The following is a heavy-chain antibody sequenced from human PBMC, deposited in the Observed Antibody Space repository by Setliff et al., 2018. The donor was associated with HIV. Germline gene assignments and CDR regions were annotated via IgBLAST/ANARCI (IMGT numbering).Heavy chain of an antibody. CDR2: LIPIVDIT. V-gene: IGHV1-69*10. Sequence: GASVKVSCKASGGTFSNYAFSWVRQAPGQGLEWMGGLIPIVDITKSTQKFRDRVTFTADDSKNTLYLQMNSLRAEDTALYYCAKDGQSALAATSLGYWGQGTLVTVSS. D-gene: IGHD2-15*01. CDR3: AKDGQSALAATSLGY. CDR1: GGTFSNYA. J-gene: IGHJ4*02.